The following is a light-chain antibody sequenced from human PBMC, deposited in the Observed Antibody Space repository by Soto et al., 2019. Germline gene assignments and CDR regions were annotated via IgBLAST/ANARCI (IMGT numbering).Light chain of an antibody. CDR1: SSNIGAGYD. CDR2: NNN. Sequence: QSALTQPPSVSGAPGQRVTISCTGSSSNIGAGYDVHWYQQLPGTAPKLLIYNNNNRPSGVPDRFSGSKSGTSASLAITGLQAEDEADYYCQSYDSSLSGYVFGTGTKVPVL. CDR3: QSYDSSLSGYV. V-gene: IGLV1-40*01. J-gene: IGLJ1*01.